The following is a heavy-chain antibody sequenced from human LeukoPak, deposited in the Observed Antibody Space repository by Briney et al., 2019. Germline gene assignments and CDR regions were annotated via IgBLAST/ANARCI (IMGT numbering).Heavy chain of an antibody. V-gene: IGHV3-21*04. CDR3: ARDSNYYYDSSGYLKFEAFDI. Sequence: GGSLRLSCAASGFTFSIYSMNWVRQAPGKGLEWVSSIGGSSSSLYYADSVKGRFTISRDNAKNSLYLQMNSLRAEDTAVYYCARDSNYYYDSSGYLKFEAFDIWGQGTMVTVSS. CDR2: IGGSSSSL. J-gene: IGHJ3*02. D-gene: IGHD3-22*01. CDR1: GFTFSIYS.